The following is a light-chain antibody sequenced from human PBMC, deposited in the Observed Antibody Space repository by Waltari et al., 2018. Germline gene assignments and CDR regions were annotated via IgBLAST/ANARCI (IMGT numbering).Light chain of an antibody. Sequence: EIGLTQSPGTLSLSPGERATLSCRASQSVSRSLAWYQQKPGQAPRLLIYGASNRATGVPDRFSGSGSGTDFSLTISRLEPEDFAVYYCQHYVRLPVSFGQGTKVEI. CDR2: GAS. V-gene: IGKV3-20*01. CDR3: QHYVRLPVS. CDR1: QSVSRS. J-gene: IGKJ1*01.